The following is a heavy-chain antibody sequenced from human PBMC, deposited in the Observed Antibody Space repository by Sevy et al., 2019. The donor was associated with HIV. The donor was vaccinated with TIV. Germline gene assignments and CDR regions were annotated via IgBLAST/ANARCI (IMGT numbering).Heavy chain of an antibody. CDR3: ASDPASYSSSWTGIWFDP. CDR2: IYTNGST. V-gene: IGHV4-4*07. D-gene: IGHD6-13*01. Sequence: SETLSLTCTVSGGSISSYYWSWIRQPAGKGLEWIGRIYTNGSTNYNPSLKSRVTMSVDTSKNQFSLKLGSVTAADTAVYYCASDPASYSSSWTGIWFDPWGQGTLVTVSS. J-gene: IGHJ5*02. CDR1: GGSISSYY.